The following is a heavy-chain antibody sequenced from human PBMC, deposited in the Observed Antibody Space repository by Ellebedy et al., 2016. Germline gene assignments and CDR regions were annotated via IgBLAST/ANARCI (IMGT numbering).Heavy chain of an antibody. J-gene: IGHJ4*02. V-gene: IGHV3-30-3*01. CDR3: ARDGWGSGWYYFDY. CDR1: GFTFSSYA. D-gene: IGHD6-19*01. CDR2: ISYDGSNK. Sequence: GESLKISXAASGFTFSSYAMHWVRQAPGKGLEWVAVISYDGSNKYYADSVKGRFTISRDNSKNTLYLQMNSLRAEDTAVYYCARDGWGSGWYYFDYWGQGTLVTVSS.